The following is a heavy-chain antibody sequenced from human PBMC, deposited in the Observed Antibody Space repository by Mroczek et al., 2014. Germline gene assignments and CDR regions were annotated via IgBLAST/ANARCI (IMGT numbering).Heavy chain of an antibody. Sequence: QVQLQESGPGLVKPSETLSLTCTVSGGSISSYYWSWIRQPPGKGLEWIGYIYYSGSTNYNPSLKSRVTISVDTSKNQFSLKLSSVTAADTAVYYCARVGEGRRTYYYYYYMDVWRRNGPRSTVS. CDR2: IYYSGST. CDR3: ARVGEGRRTYYYYYYMDV. V-gene: IGHV4-59*01. J-gene: IGHJ6*03. CDR1: GGSISSYY.